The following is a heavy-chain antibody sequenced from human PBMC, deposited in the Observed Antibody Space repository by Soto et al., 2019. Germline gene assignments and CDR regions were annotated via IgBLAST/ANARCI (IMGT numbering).Heavy chain of an antibody. Sequence: QVQLLQSGAEVKKPGASVKVSCKASGYIFTNYYIHWVRQAPGQGLEWMAIINPLPTNGSTNYAQKFQGRVTVTRDTSTSTVYLELSSLRSDDTAVYYCARDLAAAAYWGQGTLVTVSS. CDR2: INPLPTNGST. V-gene: IGHV1-46*01. CDR3: ARDLAAAAY. CDR1: GYIFTNYY. J-gene: IGHJ4*02. D-gene: IGHD6-13*01.